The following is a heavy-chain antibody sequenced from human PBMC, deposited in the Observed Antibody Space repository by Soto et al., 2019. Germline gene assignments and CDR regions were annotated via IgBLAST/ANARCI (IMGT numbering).Heavy chain of an antibody. D-gene: IGHD3-10*02. CDR3: KIVRVADSALDH. V-gene: IGHV3-30*03. CDR2: MSYDGSDT. Sequence: RRLSCVGSGFIFSNNGMHWVRQTPGKGLEWVAFMSYDGSDTFYADSVKGRFTISRDNSKSTLFLHMSNLRAEDTAMYYCKIVRVADSALDHWGQGTLVTVSS. CDR1: GFIFSNNG. J-gene: IGHJ4*02.